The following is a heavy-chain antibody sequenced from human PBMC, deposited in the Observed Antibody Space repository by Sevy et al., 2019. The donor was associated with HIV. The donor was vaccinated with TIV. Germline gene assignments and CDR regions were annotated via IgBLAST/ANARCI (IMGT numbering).Heavy chain of an antibody. J-gene: IGHJ6*03. CDR2: IIPIFGTA. V-gene: IGHV1-69*06. CDR3: ARDAIPRGYSYGYDDYYMDV. CDR1: GGTFSSYA. Sequence: ASVKVSCKASGGTFSSYAISWVRQAPGQGLEWMGGIIPIFGTANYAQKFQGRVTITADKSTSTAYMELSSLRSEDTAGYYGARDAIPRGYSYGYDDYYMDVWGKGTTVTVSS. D-gene: IGHD5-18*01.